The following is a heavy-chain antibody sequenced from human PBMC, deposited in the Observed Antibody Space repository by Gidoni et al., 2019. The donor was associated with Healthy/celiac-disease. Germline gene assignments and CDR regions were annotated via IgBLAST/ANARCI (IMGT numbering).Heavy chain of an antibody. V-gene: IGHV3-23*01. CDR2: ISGSGGST. CDR1: GFPFSSYA. Sequence: EVQLLESGGGLVQPGGSMRLSCAASGFPFSSYAMSWVRQAQGKGLDWVSAISGSGGSTYYADPVKGRFTISRDNSKNTLYLQMNSLRAEDTAVYYCAKILVKRNYFDYWGQGTLVTVSS. D-gene: IGHD2-15*01. CDR3: AKILVKRNYFDY. J-gene: IGHJ4*02.